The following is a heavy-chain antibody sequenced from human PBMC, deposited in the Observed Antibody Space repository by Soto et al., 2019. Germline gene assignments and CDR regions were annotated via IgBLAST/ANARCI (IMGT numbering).Heavy chain of an antibody. Sequence: EVQLVESGGVVVQHGGSLRLSCAASGFTFDDYTMHWVRQAPGKGLEWVSLICWGGGSTYYADSVKGRFIISRDNSKNSLYLQMNSLRTEDTALYYCAKDRAAVTGAYYDNGMDVWGQGTTVTVSS. V-gene: IGHV3-43*01. CDR2: ICWGGGST. D-gene: IGHD6-19*01. CDR3: AKDRAAVTGAYYDNGMDV. J-gene: IGHJ6*02. CDR1: GFTFDDYT.